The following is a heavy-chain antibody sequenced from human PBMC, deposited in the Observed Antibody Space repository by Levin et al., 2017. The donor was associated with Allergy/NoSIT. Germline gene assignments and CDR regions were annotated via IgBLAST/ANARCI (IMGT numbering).Heavy chain of an antibody. Sequence: PGGSLRLSCAVSGFTVSNNYMSWVRQAPGKGLEWVSLIYSGVGTYYADSVKGRFTISRDNSKNTLYLQMNSLRAEDTAVYYCVRDRVAGRSGNNGYYYYYGMDVWGQGTTVTVSS. CDR2: IYSGVGT. CDR3: VRDRVAGRSGNNGYYYYYGMDV. D-gene: IGHD1-1*01. CDR1: GFTVSNNY. V-gene: IGHV3-53*01. J-gene: IGHJ6*02.